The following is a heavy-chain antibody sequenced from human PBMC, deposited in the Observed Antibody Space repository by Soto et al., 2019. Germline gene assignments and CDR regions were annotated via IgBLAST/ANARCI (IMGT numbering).Heavy chain of an antibody. CDR2: INAGNGNT. CDR1: GYTFTGYA. D-gene: IGHD3-22*01. CDR3: ARPKDYDDCLDL. J-gene: IGHJ4*02. Sequence: ASVKVSCKASGYTFTGYAMHWVRQAPGQRLEWMGWINAGNGNTKYSQKFQGRFTITRDTSANTAYMELSSLISEDTAVYYCARPKDYDDCLDLWGQGTLVTVSS. V-gene: IGHV1-3*01.